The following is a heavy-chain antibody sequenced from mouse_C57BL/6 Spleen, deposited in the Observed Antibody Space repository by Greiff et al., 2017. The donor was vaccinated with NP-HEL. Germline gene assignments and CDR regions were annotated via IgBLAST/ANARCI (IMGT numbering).Heavy chain of an antibody. J-gene: IGHJ1*03. D-gene: IGHD1-1*01. Sequence: VQLQQSGTELVKPGASVKLSCKASGYTFTSYWMHWVKQRPGQGLEWIGNINPSNGGTNYNEKFKSKATLTVDKSSSTAYMQLSSLTSEDSAVYYCARALYGSSYSYWYFDVWGTGTTVTVSS. CDR3: ARALYGSSYSYWYFDV. CDR1: GYTFTSYW. CDR2: INPSNGGT. V-gene: IGHV1-53*01.